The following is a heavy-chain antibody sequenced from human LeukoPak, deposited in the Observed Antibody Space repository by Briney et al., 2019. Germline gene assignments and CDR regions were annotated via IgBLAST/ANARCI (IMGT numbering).Heavy chain of an antibody. J-gene: IGHJ2*01. CDR3: ARHRETARINHYFDL. D-gene: IGHD1-14*01. V-gene: IGHV5-51*01. CDR1: GYSFTSYW. Sequence: PGESLKISCKGSGYSFTSYWIGWVRQLPGKGLEWMGIIYPGDSDTRYSPSFQGQVTISADKSISTAYLQWSSLKASDTAIYYCARHRETARINHYFDLWGRGTLVTVSS. CDR2: IYPGDSDT.